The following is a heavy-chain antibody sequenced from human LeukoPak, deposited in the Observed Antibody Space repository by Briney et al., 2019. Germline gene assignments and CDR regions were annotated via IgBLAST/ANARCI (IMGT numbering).Heavy chain of an antibody. CDR2: IFYIGNT. J-gene: IGHJ2*01. V-gene: IGHV4-59*08. D-gene: IGHD4-17*01. CDR3: ARLLRSVTTSAIWYFDL. CDR1: GASITSNY. Sequence: SETLSLTYNVSGASITSNYWSWIRQPPGKGLEWIGYIFYIGNTDYNPSLKSRVTISLDMSKTQFSLKLNSVTAADTAVYYCARLLRSVTTSAIWYFDLWGRGTLVTVSS.